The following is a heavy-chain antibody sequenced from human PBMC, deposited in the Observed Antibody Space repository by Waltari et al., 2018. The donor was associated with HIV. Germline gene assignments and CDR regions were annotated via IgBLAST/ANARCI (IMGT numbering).Heavy chain of an antibody. J-gene: IGHJ2*01. V-gene: IGHV1-2*06. CDR2: INPKSGVT. CDR3: ARGFFQNDLRGLFAL. CDR1: GYSCIAYY. D-gene: IGHD3-16*01. Sequence: QVQLVQSGAEVKMPGASVRVSCKASGYSCIAYYVHWVRQAPGQGLQWMWRINPKSGVTNYPQKFKGRVSMTRDTSISTAYLEVTTLRSDDTAVYYCARGFFQNDLRGLFALWGRGTLVTVSS.